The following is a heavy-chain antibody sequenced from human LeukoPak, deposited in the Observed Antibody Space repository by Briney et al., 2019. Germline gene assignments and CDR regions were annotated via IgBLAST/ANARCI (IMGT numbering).Heavy chain of an antibody. V-gene: IGHV4-4*07. CDR3: ARAKTGGYCSSTSCYESYYYYMDV. D-gene: IGHD2-2*01. Sequence: PSETLSLTCTVSGGSISTYYWSWIRQPAGKGLEWIGRIYTSGRTNYNPSLKSRVTMSVDTSKNQFSLKLSSVTAADTAVYYCARAKTGGYCSSTSCYESYYYYMDVWGKGTTVTVSS. CDR2: IYTSGRT. J-gene: IGHJ6*03. CDR1: GGSISTYY.